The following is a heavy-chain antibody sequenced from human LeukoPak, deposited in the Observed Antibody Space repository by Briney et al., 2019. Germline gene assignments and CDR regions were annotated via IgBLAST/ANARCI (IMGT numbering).Heavy chain of an antibody. CDR1: GYTFTSYG. Sequence: ASVKVSCKASGYTFTSYGISWVRQAPGQGLEWMGWISAYNGNTNYAQKLQGRVTMTTDTSTSTAYMELRSLRSDDTAVYYCAREWAAAGENWFDPWGQGTLVTVSS. CDR3: AREWAAAGENWFDP. J-gene: IGHJ5*02. D-gene: IGHD6-13*01. CDR2: ISAYNGNT. V-gene: IGHV1-18*01.